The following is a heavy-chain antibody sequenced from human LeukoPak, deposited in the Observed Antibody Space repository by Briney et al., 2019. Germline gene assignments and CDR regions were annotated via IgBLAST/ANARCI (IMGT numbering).Heavy chain of an antibody. V-gene: IGHV1-8*03. J-gene: IGHJ4*02. Sequence: ASVKVSCKASGYTFTSYDINWVRQATGQGLEWMGWMNPNSGNTGYAQKFQGRVTITRNTSISTAYMELSSLRSEDTAVYYCARARIGRVDSYVRPFDYWGQGTLVTVSS. CDR3: ARARIGRVDSYVRPFDY. D-gene: IGHD5-18*01. CDR1: GYTFTSYD. CDR2: MNPNSGNT.